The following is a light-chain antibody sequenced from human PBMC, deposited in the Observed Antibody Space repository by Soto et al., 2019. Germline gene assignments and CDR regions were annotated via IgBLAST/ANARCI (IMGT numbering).Light chain of an antibody. Sequence: DIVMTQSPLSLPVTPGEPASISCRSSQSLLHSNGNNYLGWFLQKPGQSPQLLIYLGSSRASGVPDRCGGSGSGTDFTLKISRVEAEDVVVYYCMQVLHSPLTFGGGTKVEIK. CDR2: LGS. V-gene: IGKV2-28*01. J-gene: IGKJ4*01. CDR1: QSLLHSNGNNY. CDR3: MQVLHSPLT.